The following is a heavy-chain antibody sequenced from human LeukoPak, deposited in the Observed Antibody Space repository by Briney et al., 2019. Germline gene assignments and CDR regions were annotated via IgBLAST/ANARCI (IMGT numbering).Heavy chain of an antibody. J-gene: IGHJ4*02. V-gene: IGHV3-23*01. Sequence: PGGSLRLSCAASGFTFSSYAMSWVRQAPGKGLEWVSAISGSGGSTYYADSVKGRFTISRDNSKNTLYLQMNSLRAEDTAVYYCAKSRLGWLVESVVGVYWGQGTLVTVSS. D-gene: IGHD6-19*01. CDR3: AKSRLGWLVESVVGVY. CDR1: GFTFSSYA. CDR2: ISGSGGST.